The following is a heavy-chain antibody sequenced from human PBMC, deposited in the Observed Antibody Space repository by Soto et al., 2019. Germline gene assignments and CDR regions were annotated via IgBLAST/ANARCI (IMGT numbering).Heavy chain of an antibody. V-gene: IGHV1-2*02. Sequence: QLVPSGAEVKKPGASVRVSCKTSGPTFIAYYIHWVRQAPGQGLEWMGWIDSKSGGTTYEQKFLGRVTITMDTAINTAYMDLNRLTSDDTAGYYCARVSVDVPEWGQGTLITVSS. CDR3: ARVSVDVPE. CDR1: GPTFIAYY. J-gene: IGHJ4*02. D-gene: IGHD5-12*01. CDR2: IDSKSGGT.